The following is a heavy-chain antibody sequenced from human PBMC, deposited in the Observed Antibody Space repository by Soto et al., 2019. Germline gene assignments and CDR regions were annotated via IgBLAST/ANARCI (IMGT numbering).Heavy chain of an antibody. J-gene: IGHJ4*02. Sequence: QVQLVQSGAEMKKPGSSVKVSCQSSGGTFNTYAMNWVRQAPGHGPEWMGDISPMFGAANYAPKFQGRVTITADESTGTPYMQLSRLTSEDTALYFCAREVQVHTPAFVYWGQGTLVTVSS. CDR3: AREVQVHTPAFVY. CDR2: ISPMFGAA. D-gene: IGHD3-10*01. CDR1: GGTFNTYA. V-gene: IGHV1-69*19.